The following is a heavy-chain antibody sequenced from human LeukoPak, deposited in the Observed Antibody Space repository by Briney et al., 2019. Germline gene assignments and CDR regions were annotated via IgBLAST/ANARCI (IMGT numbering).Heavy chain of an antibody. V-gene: IGHV4-59*01. J-gene: IGHJ6*03. D-gene: IGHD1-26*01. CDR2: IYYSGST. Sequence: SETPSLTPTVPGGSISSYYWSWIPPPPGTRLEWPWYIYYSGSTTYNPSRKSRVTISVDTSKSQFSLKLSSVTAADTAVYYCARDSLAIVGATKDYYYYYMDVWGKGTTVTVSS. CDR1: GGSISSYY. CDR3: ARDSLAIVGATKDYYYYYMDV.